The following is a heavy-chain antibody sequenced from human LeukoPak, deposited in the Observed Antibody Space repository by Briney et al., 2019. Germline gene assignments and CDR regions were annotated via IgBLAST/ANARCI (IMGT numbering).Heavy chain of an antibody. D-gene: IGHD5-12*01. CDR2: ISGSGGST. V-gene: IGHV3-23*01. CDR1: GFTFSSYA. Sequence: PGGSLRLSCAASGFTFSSYAMSWVRQAPGKGLEWVSAISGSGGSTYYADSVKGRFTISRDNSKNTLYLQMSTLRADDTGVYYCARAARGYHYWGQGTLVTVSS. CDR3: ARAARGYHY. J-gene: IGHJ4*02.